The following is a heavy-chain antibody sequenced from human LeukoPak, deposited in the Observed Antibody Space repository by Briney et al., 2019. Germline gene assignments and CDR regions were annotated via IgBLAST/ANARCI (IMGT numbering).Heavy chain of an antibody. V-gene: IGHV4-34*01. D-gene: IGHD6-19*01. CDR2: INHSGST. Sequence: SSETLSLTCAVYGGSFSGYYWSWIRQPPGKGLEWIGEINHSGSTNYNPSLKSRVTISVDTSKNQFSLKLSSVTAADTAVYYCARGRVAVARTYYYGMDVWGQGTTVTVSS. J-gene: IGHJ6*02. CDR3: ARGRVAVARTYYYGMDV. CDR1: GGSFSGYY.